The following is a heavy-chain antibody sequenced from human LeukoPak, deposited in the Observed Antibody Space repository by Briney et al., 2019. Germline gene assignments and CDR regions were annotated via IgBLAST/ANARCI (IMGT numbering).Heavy chain of an antibody. CDR3: ARDKDVLRSPGLFDP. D-gene: IGHD3-3*01. Sequence: ASVKVSCKASGYTFTSYGISWVRQAPGQGVEGMGWISAYNGNTNYAQKLQGRVTMTTDTSTSTAYMELRSLRSDDTAVYYCARDKDVLRSPGLFDPWGQGTLVTVSS. CDR2: ISAYNGNT. V-gene: IGHV1-18*01. J-gene: IGHJ5*02. CDR1: GYTFTSYG.